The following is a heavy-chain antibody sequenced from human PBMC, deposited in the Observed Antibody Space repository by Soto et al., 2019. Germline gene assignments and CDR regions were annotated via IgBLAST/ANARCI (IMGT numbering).Heavy chain of an antibody. J-gene: IGHJ6*02. Sequence: GGSLRLSCAASGFTFDDYTMHWVRQAPGKGLEWVSLISWDGGSTYYADSVKGRFTISRDNSKNSLYLQMNSLRTEDTALYYCAKARFPYYYYGMDVWGQGTTVTVSS. CDR3: AKARFPYYYYGMDV. D-gene: IGHD3-10*01. CDR1: GFTFDDYT. V-gene: IGHV3-43*01. CDR2: ISWDGGST.